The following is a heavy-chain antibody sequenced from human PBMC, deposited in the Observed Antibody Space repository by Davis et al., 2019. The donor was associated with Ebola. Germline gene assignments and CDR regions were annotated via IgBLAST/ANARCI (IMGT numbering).Heavy chain of an antibody. J-gene: IGHJ3*02. CDR3: AFVGVNTKGDARDI. CDR1: GGSISSYY. CDR2: IYYSGST. D-gene: IGHD1-26*01. Sequence: MPSETLSLTCTVSGGSISSYYWSWIRQPPGKGLEWTGYIYYSGSTNYNSSLKSRITIAVDTSKKQFSLRLISVTAADTAMYYCAFVGVNTKGDARDIWGQGTMVTVSS. V-gene: IGHV4-59*12.